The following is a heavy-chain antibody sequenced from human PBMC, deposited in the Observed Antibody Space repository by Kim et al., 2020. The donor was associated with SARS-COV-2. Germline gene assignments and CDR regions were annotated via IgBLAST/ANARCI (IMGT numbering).Heavy chain of an antibody. CDR1: GFTFSSYS. CDR3: ASGTLSSGYYYDAFDI. V-gene: IGHV3-48*02. CDR2: ISSSSSTI. J-gene: IGHJ3*02. D-gene: IGHD3-22*01. Sequence: GGSLRLSCAASGFTFSSYSMNWVRQAPGKGLEWVSYISSSSSTIYYADSVKGRFTISRDNAKNSLYLQMNSLRDEETAVYYCASGTLSSGYYYDAFDIWGQGTMVTVSS.